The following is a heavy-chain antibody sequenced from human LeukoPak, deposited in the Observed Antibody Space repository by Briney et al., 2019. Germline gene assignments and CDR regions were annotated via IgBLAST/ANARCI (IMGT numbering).Heavy chain of an antibody. V-gene: IGHV3-30-3*01. CDR1: GFTFDDYA. CDR3: ARDKAAGDAFDI. J-gene: IGHJ3*02. D-gene: IGHD6-25*01. Sequence: GGSLRLSCAASGFTFDDYAMHWVRQAPGKGLEWVAVISYDGSNKYYADSVKGRFTISRDNSKNTLYLQMNSLRAEDTAVYYCARDKAAGDAFDIWGQGTMVTVSS. CDR2: ISYDGSNK.